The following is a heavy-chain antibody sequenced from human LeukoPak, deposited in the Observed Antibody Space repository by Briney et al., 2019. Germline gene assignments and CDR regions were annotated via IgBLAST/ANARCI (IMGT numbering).Heavy chain of an antibody. CDR2: YYYSGNT. J-gene: IGHJ4*02. D-gene: IGHD4-17*01. V-gene: IGHV4-39*07. CDR3: ASRTTVTTRYFDY. CDR1: GGSISSSSYY. Sequence: SETLSLTCTVSGGSISSSSYYWGWLRQPPGKGLEGFGCYYYSGNTNYNLSLKSPVTIAVDTSKTQFSLKLSSMTVADTAMYFCASRTTVTTRYFDYWGQGTLVTVPS.